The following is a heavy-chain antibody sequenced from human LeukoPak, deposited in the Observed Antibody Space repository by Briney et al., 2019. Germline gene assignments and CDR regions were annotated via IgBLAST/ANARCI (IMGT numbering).Heavy chain of an antibody. D-gene: IGHD5-18*01. CDR2: IWYGGSNK. V-gene: IGHV3-33*01. J-gene: IGHJ4*02. Sequence: GGSLRLSCAASGFTFSSYGMHWVRQAPGKGLEWVAVIWYGGSNKYYADSVKGRFTISRDNSKNTLYLQMNSLRAEDTAVYYCARTTRAMVANFDYWGQGTLVTVSS. CDR3: ARTTRAMVANFDY. CDR1: GFTFSSYG.